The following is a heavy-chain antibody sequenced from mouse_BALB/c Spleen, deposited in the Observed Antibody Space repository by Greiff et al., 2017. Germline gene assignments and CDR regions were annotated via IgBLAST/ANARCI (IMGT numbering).Heavy chain of an antibody. D-gene: IGHD2-4*01. Sequence: QVQLQQSGPGLVQPSQSLSITCTVSGFSLTSYGVHWVRQSPGKGLEWLGVICSGGSTDYNAAFISRLSISKDNSKSQVFFKMNSLQANDTAIYYCARFTMITTNAMDYWGQGTSVTVSS. CDR1: GFSLTSYG. J-gene: IGHJ4*01. CDR3: ARFTMITTNAMDY. V-gene: IGHV2-2*02. CDR2: ICSGGST.